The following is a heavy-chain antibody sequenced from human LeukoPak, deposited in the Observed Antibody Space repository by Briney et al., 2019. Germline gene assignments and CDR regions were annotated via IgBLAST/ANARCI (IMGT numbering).Heavy chain of an antibody. V-gene: IGHV1-18*01. CDR3: ARSGHCSGTSCYAEGLDY. CDR1: GGTFSSYA. CDR2: ISGYNGNT. J-gene: IGHJ4*02. Sequence: GASVKVSCKASGGTFSSYAISWVRQAPGQGLGWMGWISGYNGNTEYAQMFQGRVTMTTDTSTSTAYMELRSLRSDDTAAYYCARSGHCSGTSCYAEGLDYWGQGTLVTVSS. D-gene: IGHD2-2*01.